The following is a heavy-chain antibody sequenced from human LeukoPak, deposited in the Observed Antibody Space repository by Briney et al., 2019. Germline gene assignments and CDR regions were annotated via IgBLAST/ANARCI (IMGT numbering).Heavy chain of an antibody. J-gene: IGHJ5*02. D-gene: IGHD6-13*01. CDR2: ISSSSDYT. Sequence: GGSLRLSCAASGFTFSDYYMAWIRQAPGKGLEWVSYISSSSDYTNYADSVRGRFTISRDNAKNSLYLQMDSLRAEDTAVYYCARPPYSSSWDPGWFDPWGQGTLITVSS. V-gene: IGHV3-11*06. CDR1: GFTFSDYY. CDR3: ARPPYSSSWDPGWFDP.